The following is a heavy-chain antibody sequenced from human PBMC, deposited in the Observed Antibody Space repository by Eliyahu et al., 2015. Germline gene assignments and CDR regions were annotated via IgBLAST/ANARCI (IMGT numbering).Heavy chain of an antibody. CDR3: AKAVMYYDILTGYDY. J-gene: IGHJ4*02. CDR1: GFTFSNYA. Sequence: GGLVQPGGSLRLSCAASGFTFSNYAMSWVRQAPGKGLEWVSGMSGSGGSTYYADSAKVRFTISRDNSKNTLYLQMNSLRAEDTAVYYCAKAVMYYDILTGYDYGGQGTLVTVSS. V-gene: IGHV3-23*01. CDR2: MSGSGGST. D-gene: IGHD3-9*01.